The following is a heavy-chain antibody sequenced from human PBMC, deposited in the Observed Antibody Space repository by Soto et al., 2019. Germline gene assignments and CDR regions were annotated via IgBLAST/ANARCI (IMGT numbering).Heavy chain of an antibody. CDR1: GGSISSYY. Sequence: SETLSLTCTVSGGSISSYYWIWIRQPAGKGLEWIGRIYTSGSTNYNPSLKSRVTMSVDTSKNQFSLKLSSVTAADTAVYYCASSGGPARGRDYYYGMDVWGQGTTVTV. V-gene: IGHV4-4*07. J-gene: IGHJ6*02. CDR2: IYTSGST. D-gene: IGHD6-6*01. CDR3: ASSGGPARGRDYYYGMDV.